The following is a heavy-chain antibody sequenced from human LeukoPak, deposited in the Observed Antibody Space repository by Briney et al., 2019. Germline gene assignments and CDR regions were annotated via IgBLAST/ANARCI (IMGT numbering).Heavy chain of an antibody. CDR2: INPNSGGT. Sequence: ASVKVSCKASGYTFTGYYMHWVRQAPGQGLEWMGWINPNSGGTNYAQKFQGRVTMTRDTSISTAYMELRSMRSDDTAVYYCARDENGPRGGWFDPWGQGTLVTVSS. CDR1: GYTFTGYY. J-gene: IGHJ5*02. CDR3: ARDENGPRGGWFDP. V-gene: IGHV1-2*02. D-gene: IGHD2-8*01.